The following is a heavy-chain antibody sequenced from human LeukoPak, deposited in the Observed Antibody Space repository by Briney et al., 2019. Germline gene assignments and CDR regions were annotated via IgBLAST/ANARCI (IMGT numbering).Heavy chain of an antibody. Sequence: GGSLRLSCAGSGFTFSTYSMNWVRQAPGKGLEWVSYISSTSAGIYYADSVEGRFTVSRDNAKNSLYLQMSSLRAEDTAMYYCARSGTTYYYDSSTRIWGQGTMATVSS. J-gene: IGHJ3*02. CDR2: ISSTSAGI. V-gene: IGHV3-48*04. D-gene: IGHD3-22*01. CDR1: GFTFSTYS. CDR3: ARSGTTYYYDSSTRI.